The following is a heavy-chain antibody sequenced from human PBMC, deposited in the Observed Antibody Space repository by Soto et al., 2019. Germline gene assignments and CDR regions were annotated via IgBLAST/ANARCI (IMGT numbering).Heavy chain of an antibody. Sequence: GSLRLSCAASGFTFSDYYMSWIRQAPGKGLEWVSYITSSGSSIYYAGSVKGRFTISRDNAKNSLYLQMNSLRAEDTAVYYCARDKGQLVPADGYWGQGTLVTVSS. J-gene: IGHJ4*02. D-gene: IGHD6-6*01. CDR3: ARDKGQLVPADGY. CDR2: ITSSGSSI. V-gene: IGHV3-11*01. CDR1: GFTFSDYY.